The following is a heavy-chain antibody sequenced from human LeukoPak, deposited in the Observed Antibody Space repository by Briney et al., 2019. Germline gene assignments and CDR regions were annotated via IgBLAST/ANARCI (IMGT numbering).Heavy chain of an antibody. CDR1: NFSISSGYY. V-gene: IGHV4-38-2*02. CDR2: ISYSGDT. Sequence: PSETLSLTCRVSNFSISSGYYWDWIRQPPRKGLEWIGRISYSGDTYYNPSLEGRVTISVQTSKNQFSLKLSSVTAADTAVFYCAREGGSTVTDYYFDYWGQGTLVVVSS. J-gene: IGHJ4*02. D-gene: IGHD4-17*01. CDR3: AREGGSTVTDYYFDY.